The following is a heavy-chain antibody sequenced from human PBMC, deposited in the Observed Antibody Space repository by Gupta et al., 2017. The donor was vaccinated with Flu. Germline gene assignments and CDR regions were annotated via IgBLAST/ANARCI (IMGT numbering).Heavy chain of an antibody. CDR3: ARVLRSSQLNCSGGSCYSGNNRSGPQSTRDYYYYGMDV. J-gene: IGHJ6*02. D-gene: IGHD2-15*01. CDR2: SNHSGST. Sequence: QVQLQQWGAGLLKPSETLSLTCAVYGGSFSGYYWSWIRQPPGKGLEWIGESNHSGSTNYNPSLKSRVTISVDTSKNQFSLKLSSVTAADTAVYYCARVLRSSQLNCSGGSCYSGNNRSGPQSTRDYYYYGMDVWGQGTTVTVSS. V-gene: IGHV4-34*01. CDR1: GGSFSGYY.